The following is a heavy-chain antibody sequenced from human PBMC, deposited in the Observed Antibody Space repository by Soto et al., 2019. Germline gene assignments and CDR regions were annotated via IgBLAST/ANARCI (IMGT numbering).Heavy chain of an antibody. V-gene: IGHV4-59*01. J-gene: IGHJ4*02. CDR2: IYYSGST. Sequence: SETLSLTCTVSGGSISSYYWSWIRQPPGKGLEWIGYIYYSGSTNYNPSLKSRVTISVDTSKNQFSLKLSSVTAADTAVYYCAGVRTVYYYDSSGYYFDYWGQGTLVTVSS. CDR1: GGSISSYY. D-gene: IGHD3-22*01. CDR3: AGVRTVYYYDSSGYYFDY.